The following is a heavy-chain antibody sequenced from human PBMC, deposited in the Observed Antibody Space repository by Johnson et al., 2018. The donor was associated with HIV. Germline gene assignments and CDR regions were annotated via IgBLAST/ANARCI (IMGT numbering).Heavy chain of an antibody. CDR1: GFTFSSYS. CDR2: ISYDGSNK. V-gene: IGHV3-30-3*02. Sequence: VQLVESGGGVVQPGRSLRLSCAASGFTFSSYSMHWVRQAPGKGLEWVAVISYDGSNKYYADSVRGRFTIYRDKSRNTLYLQMNSLRAEDTAVYYCAKWSIVGATFSDAFDIWGQGTMVTVSS. D-gene: IGHD1-26*01. CDR3: AKWSIVGATFSDAFDI. J-gene: IGHJ3*02.